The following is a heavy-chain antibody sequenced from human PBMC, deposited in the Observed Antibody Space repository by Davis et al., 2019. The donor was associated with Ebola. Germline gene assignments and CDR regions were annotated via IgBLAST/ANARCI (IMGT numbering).Heavy chain of an antibody. V-gene: IGHV3-30*07. D-gene: IGHD1-26*01. Sequence: FRDNSKNTLYLQMNSLRAEDTAVYYCARDRVGATSDAFDIWGQGTMVTVSS. J-gene: IGHJ3*02. CDR3: ARDRVGATSDAFDI.